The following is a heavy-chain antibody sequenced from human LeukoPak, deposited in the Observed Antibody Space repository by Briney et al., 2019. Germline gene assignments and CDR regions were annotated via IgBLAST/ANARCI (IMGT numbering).Heavy chain of an antibody. CDR1: GFTFISYA. J-gene: IGHJ4*02. CDR2: ISYDGSNK. CDR3: TRQGSRWGYYFDY. V-gene: IGHV3-30*14. Sequence: GGSLRLSCAASGFTFISYAMHWVRQAPGRGLDWVAVISYDGSNKYYADSVKGRFTISRDNSRNTLYLQMDSLRVGDAAVYYCTRQGSRWGYYFDYWGQGTLVTVSS. D-gene: IGHD4-23*01.